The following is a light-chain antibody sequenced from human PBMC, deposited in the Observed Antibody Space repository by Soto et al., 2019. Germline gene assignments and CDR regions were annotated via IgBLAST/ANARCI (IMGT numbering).Light chain of an antibody. CDR3: QQYNSYET. Sequence: DIQMTHSPSTLSASVGDRVAITCRASQSISNWFAWYQQKPGKAPKLLIYEASCLESGVPSRFSCSRYGKEFTLTITRLQPDDFATYYCQQYNSYETYRQGTKVDIX. CDR2: EAS. CDR1: QSISNW. J-gene: IGKJ1*01. V-gene: IGKV1-5*03.